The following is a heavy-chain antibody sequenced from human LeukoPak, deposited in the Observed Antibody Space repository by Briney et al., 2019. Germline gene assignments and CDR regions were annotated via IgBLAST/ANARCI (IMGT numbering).Heavy chain of an antibody. CDR3: AKGSDLWFGET. V-gene: IGHV3-23*01. D-gene: IGHD3-10*01. Sequence: PGGSLRLSCATSGFTFSSYAMSWVRQAPGKGLEWVSVISGGGDRTYYADSVKGRFTISRDNSKNTLYLQMNSLRAEDSAVFYCAKGSDLWFGETWGQGTLDTVSS. CDR1: GFTFSSYA. J-gene: IGHJ4*02. CDR2: ISGGGDRT.